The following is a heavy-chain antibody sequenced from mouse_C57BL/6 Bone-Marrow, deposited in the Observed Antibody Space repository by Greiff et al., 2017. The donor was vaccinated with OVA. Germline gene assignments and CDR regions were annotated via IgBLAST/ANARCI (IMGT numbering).Heavy chain of an antibody. CDR3: ARRLYSNYGGYAMDY. Sequence: QVQLKQSGPGLVQPSQSLSITCTVSGFSFTSYGVHWVRQSPGKGLEWLGVIWRGGSTDYNAAFMSRLSITKDNSKSQVFFKMNSLQADATAIYYCARRLYSNYGGYAMDYWGQGTSVTVSS. D-gene: IGHD2-5*01. CDR1: GFSFTSYG. V-gene: IGHV2-5*01. J-gene: IGHJ4*01. CDR2: IWRGGST.